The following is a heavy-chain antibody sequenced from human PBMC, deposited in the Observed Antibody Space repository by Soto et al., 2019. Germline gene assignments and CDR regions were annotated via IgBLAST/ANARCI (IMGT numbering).Heavy chain of an antibody. V-gene: IGHV4-34*01. CDR1: AGSFSHYY. D-gene: IGHD6-19*01. Sequence: PSETLSLTCAVYAGSFSHYYWNWIRQSPGKGLEWIGKIKHSGSSNYNPYLRSRVSISVDMSKNQFPLRLTSVTAADTAVYYCARGGSSDWQVALDIWGQGTMVTVSS. CDR3: ARGGSSDWQVALDI. J-gene: IGHJ3*02. CDR2: IKHSGSS.